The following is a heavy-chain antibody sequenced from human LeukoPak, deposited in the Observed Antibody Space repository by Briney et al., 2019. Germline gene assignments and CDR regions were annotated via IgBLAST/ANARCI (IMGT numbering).Heavy chain of an antibody. CDR1: GASISSGSHH. CDR3: ARDKGGFLYFGEYDP. D-gene: IGHD3-10*01. V-gene: IGHV4-61*02. Sequence: SETLSLTCTVSGASISSGSHHWSWTRQPAGKGLEWIGRIYTSGSTNYNPSLKSRVSISVDMSKNQFSLKLSSVTAADTAVYYCARDKGGFLYFGEYDPWGQGTLVTVSS. CDR2: IYTSGST. J-gene: IGHJ5*02.